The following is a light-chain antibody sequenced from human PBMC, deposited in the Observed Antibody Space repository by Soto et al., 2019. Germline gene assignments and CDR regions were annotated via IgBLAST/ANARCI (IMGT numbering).Light chain of an antibody. CDR1: QSISYY. V-gene: IGKV1-39*01. Sequence: DIQMTQSPSSLSASVGDRVTITCRTSQSISYYLNWYQQKPRKAPKLLIYGASSLQSGVPSRFSGSGSGTDFTLTISSLQPEDFATYYCQESYSTPPGLTFGGGTKVEMK. J-gene: IGKJ4*01. CDR3: QESYSTPPGLT. CDR2: GAS.